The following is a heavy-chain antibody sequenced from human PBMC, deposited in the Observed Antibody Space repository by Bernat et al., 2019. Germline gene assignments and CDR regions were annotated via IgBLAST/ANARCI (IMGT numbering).Heavy chain of an antibody. J-gene: IGHJ6*03. CDR1: GFTFSDYY. CDR3: ARSTSASAPYMDV. CDR2: ISSSSSYT. Sequence: QVQLVESGGGLVKPGGSLRLSCAASGFTFSDYYMSWIRQAPGKGLDWASYISSSSSYTKQADSVKGRFTISRDNAKNSLYLQMNSMRAEDTAVYYCARSTSASAPYMDVWGQGTPVTVSS. V-gene: IGHV3-11*05.